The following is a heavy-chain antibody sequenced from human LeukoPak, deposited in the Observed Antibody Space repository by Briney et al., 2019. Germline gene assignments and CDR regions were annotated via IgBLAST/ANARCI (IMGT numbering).Heavy chain of an antibody. J-gene: IGHJ5*02. Sequence: GASVKVSCKASGYTFTSYGISWVRQAPGQGLEWMGWISAYNGNTNYAQKLQGRVTMTADTSTSTAYMELRSLRPDDTAVYYCARGRDYGDYWWFDPWGQGTLVTVSS. CDR2: ISAYNGNT. D-gene: IGHD4-17*01. CDR3: ARGRDYGDYWWFDP. CDR1: GYTFTSYG. V-gene: IGHV1-18*01.